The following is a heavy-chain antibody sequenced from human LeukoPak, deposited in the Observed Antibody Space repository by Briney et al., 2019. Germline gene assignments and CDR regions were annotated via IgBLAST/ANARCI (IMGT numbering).Heavy chain of an antibody. CDR3: AKDFWGGYYGEDDWFDP. CDR1: GFTFSSYG. V-gene: IGHV3-30*02. Sequence: GGSLRLSCAASGFTFSSYGMHWVRQAPGKGLEWVAFIRYDGSNKYYADSVKGRFTISRDNSKNTLYLQMNSLRAEDTAVYYCAKDFWGGYYGEDDWFDPWGQGTLVTVSS. D-gene: IGHD1-26*01. CDR2: IRYDGSNK. J-gene: IGHJ5*02.